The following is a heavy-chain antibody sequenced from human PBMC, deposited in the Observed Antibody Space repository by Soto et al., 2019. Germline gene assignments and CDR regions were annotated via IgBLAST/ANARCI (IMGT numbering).Heavy chain of an antibody. J-gene: IGHJ4*02. Sequence: SETLSLTCTVSGGSISSYYWSWIRQPPGKGLEWIGYIYYSGSTNYNPSLKSRVTISVDTSKNQFSLKLSSVTAADTAVYYCARVKRYSSSWDYFDYWGQGTLVTVSS. CDR3: ARVKRYSSSWDYFDY. D-gene: IGHD6-13*01. V-gene: IGHV4-59*01. CDR1: GGSISSYY. CDR2: IYYSGST.